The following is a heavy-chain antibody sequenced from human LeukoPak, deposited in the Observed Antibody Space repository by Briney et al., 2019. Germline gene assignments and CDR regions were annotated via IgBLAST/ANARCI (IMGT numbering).Heavy chain of an antibody. CDR2: INYSGTT. Sequence: PSETLSLTCTVSGGSISNYHWSWIRQPPGKGLEWIGYINYSGTTNYNPSLKSRVTLSVDTSKNPFSLNLSSVTAAATAVYYSARHGWELHYVYWGQGTLVGVSS. D-gene: IGHD1-26*01. CDR1: GGSISNYH. CDR3: ARHGWELHYVY. V-gene: IGHV4-59*08. J-gene: IGHJ4*02.